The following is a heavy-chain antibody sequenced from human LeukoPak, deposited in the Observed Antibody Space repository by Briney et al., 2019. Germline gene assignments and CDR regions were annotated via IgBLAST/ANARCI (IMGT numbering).Heavy chain of an antibody. Sequence: ASVKVSCKASGYTFTGYYMHWVRQAPGQGLEWMGWINPNSDFTNFAQNFQGRVTMTSDTSISTAYMELSRLRSDDTAIYYCARTYCGTNACPFDHWGQGNLVTVSS. CDR2: INPNSDFT. V-gene: IGHV1-2*02. CDR1: GYTFTGYY. CDR3: ARTYCGTNACPFDH. J-gene: IGHJ4*02. D-gene: IGHD2-21*01.